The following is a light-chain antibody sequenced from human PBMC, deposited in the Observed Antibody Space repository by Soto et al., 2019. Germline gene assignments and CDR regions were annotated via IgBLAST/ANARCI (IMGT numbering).Light chain of an antibody. CDR2: DVT. CDR1: SRDVGGYNS. CDR3: CSYAGSDTYV. V-gene: IGLV2-11*01. J-gene: IGLJ1*01. Sequence: QSVLTQPRSVSGSPGQSVTISCTGTSRDVGGYNSVSWYQQHPGKAPKLMIYDVTKRPSGVPDRFSGSKSDNTASLTISGLQAGDEADYYCCSYAGSDTYVFGTGTKVTVL.